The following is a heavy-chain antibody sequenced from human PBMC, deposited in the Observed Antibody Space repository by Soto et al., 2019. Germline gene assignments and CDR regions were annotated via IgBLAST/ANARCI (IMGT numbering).Heavy chain of an antibody. Sequence: GGSLRLSCAASGFSVNTYAMSWVRQAPGKGLEWVSTTGISGRTTYYADSVKGRLTVSRDDSKNTLDLQMSSLRAEDTAVYYCATVHKTSRYFHYWGQGTLVTVYS. CDR3: ATVHKTSRYFHY. CDR1: GFSVNTYA. V-gene: IGHV3-23*01. CDR2: TGISGRTT. J-gene: IGHJ4*02.